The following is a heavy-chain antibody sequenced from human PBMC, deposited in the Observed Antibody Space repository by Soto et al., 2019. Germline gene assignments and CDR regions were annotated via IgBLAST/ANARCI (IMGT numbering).Heavy chain of an antibody. V-gene: IGHV4-30-4*01. Sequence: SETLSLTCTVSGGSVSSGDYFWSWIRQPPGKGLEWIGYIYDSGSSYYNPSLESRVTMSVDTSKNQFSLKLRSVTAADTAMYYCAREKGYISGPKNFDSWGQGTLVTVSS. CDR1: GGSVSSGDYF. D-gene: IGHD5-12*01. CDR2: IYDSGSS. J-gene: IGHJ4*02. CDR3: AREKGYISGPKNFDS.